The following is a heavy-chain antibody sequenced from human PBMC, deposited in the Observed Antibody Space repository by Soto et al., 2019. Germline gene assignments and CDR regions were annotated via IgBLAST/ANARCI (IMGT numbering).Heavy chain of an antibody. CDR3: ARDSGRYYFDY. Sequence: SETLSLTCTVSGGSISSSSYYWGWIRQPPGKGLEWIGSIYYSGSTYYNPSLKSRVTISVDTSKNQFSLKLSSVTAADTAVYYCARDSGRYYFDYWGQGTLVTVSS. J-gene: IGHJ4*02. CDR1: GGSISSSSYY. V-gene: IGHV4-39*02. CDR2: IYYSGST. D-gene: IGHD3-10*01.